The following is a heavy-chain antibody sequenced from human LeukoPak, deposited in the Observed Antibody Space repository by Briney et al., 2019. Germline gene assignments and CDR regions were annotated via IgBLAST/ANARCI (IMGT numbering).Heavy chain of an antibody. CDR3: AREPMVVVVAATLGHS. CDR1: GFTFSSYS. D-gene: IGHD2-15*01. J-gene: IGHJ4*02. V-gene: IGHV3-21*01. CDR2: ISSSSSYI. Sequence: PGGSLRLSRAASGFTFSSYSMNWVRQAPGKGLEWVSSISSSSSYIYYADSVKGRFTISRDNAKNSLYLQMNSLRAEDTAVYYCAREPMVVVVAATLGHSWGQGTLVTVSS.